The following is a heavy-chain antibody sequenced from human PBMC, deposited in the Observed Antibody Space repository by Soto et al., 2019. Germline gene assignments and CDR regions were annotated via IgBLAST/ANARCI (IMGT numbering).Heavy chain of an antibody. Sequence: QVQLVQSGAEVKKPGASVKVSCKASGYTFSSYGISWVRQAPGQGLEWMGWISAYNGNTNYAQKLQGRVTMTTDTTTSTAYMAVRSLRSDDTAVYYCARSIAAAVDLDYWGQGTLVTVSS. CDR2: ISAYNGNT. CDR3: ARSIAAAVDLDY. V-gene: IGHV1-18*01. D-gene: IGHD6-25*01. J-gene: IGHJ4*02. CDR1: GYTFSSYG.